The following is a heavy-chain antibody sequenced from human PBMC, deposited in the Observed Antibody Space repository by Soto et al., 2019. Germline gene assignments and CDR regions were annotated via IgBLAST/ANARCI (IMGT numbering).Heavy chain of an antibody. J-gene: IGHJ3*02. V-gene: IGHV2-70*01. CDR2: IDWDDDK. Sequence: SGPTLVNPTQTLTLTCTFSGFSLSTSGMCVSWIRQPPGKALEWLALIDWDDDKYYSTSLKTRLTISKDTSKNQVVLTMINMDTVDTATYQCALMTSINMIVVVHTMTRDGPFDIWGHGTMVTVSS. D-gene: IGHD3-22*01. CDR3: ALMTSINMIVVVHTMTRDGPFDI. CDR1: GFSLSTSGMC.